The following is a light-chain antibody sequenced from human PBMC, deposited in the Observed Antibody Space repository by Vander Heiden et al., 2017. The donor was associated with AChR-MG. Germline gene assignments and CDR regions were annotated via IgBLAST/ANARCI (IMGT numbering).Light chain of an antibody. Sequence: SYALTHPLSVSLALGQTARSTGGGNNIGSKNGHGYQQKPGQAPVLVIYRDSNRPSGIPERFSGSNSGNTATLTISRAQAGDEADYYCQVWDSSAGVFGGGTKLTVL. J-gene: IGLJ2*01. CDR3: QVWDSSAGV. CDR1: NIGSKN. CDR2: RDS. V-gene: IGLV3-9*01.